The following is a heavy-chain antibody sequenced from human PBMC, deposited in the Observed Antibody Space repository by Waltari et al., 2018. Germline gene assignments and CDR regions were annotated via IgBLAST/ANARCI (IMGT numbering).Heavy chain of an antibody. CDR2: IYSGGYK. CDR1: GFTVSNNY. J-gene: IGHJ4*02. D-gene: IGHD3-22*01. CDR3: ARNPRYDSPD. Sequence: EVQLAESGGGLVQPGGSLRISCAASGFTVSNNYMSWVRQAPGKGLEWVSLIYSGGYKQYADSVKGRFTISRDNSKNTLYLQMNSLRVEDTAVYYCARNPRYDSPDWGQGTLVTVSS. V-gene: IGHV3-66*02.